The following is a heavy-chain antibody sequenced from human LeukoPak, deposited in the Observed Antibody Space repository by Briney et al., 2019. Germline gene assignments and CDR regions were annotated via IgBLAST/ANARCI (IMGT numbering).Heavy chain of an antibody. CDR2: ISSSGSTI. Sequence: GGSLRLSCAASGFTFSDYYMSWIRQAPGKGLEWVSYISSSGSTIYYADSVKGRFTISRDNAKNSLYLQMNSLRAEDTAVYYCASFYYDTLTGYYPQDYWGQGTLVTVSS. D-gene: IGHD3-9*01. J-gene: IGHJ4*02. CDR1: GFTFSDYY. CDR3: ASFYYDTLTGYYPQDY. V-gene: IGHV3-11*01.